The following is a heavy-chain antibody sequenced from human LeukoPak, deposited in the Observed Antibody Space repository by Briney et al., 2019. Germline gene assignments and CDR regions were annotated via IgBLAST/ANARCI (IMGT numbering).Heavy chain of an antibody. Sequence: GGSLRLSCAASGFTFSTASLHWVRQAPGRGLEWVSAFDTGFGTYYPDSLRGRLTISRDNSKNTLFLQLNSLRAEDTAVYYCARSSGWWSLDYWGQGTLVTVSS. CDR3: ARSSGWWSLDY. D-gene: IGHD6-19*01. CDR1: GFTFSTAS. J-gene: IGHJ4*02. V-gene: IGHV3-23*01. CDR2: FDTGFGT.